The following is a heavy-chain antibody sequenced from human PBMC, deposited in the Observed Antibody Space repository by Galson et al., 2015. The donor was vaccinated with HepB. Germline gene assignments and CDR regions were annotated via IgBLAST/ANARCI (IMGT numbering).Heavy chain of an antibody. CDR2: ISVSTSGT. Sequence: SLRLSCAASGFTFSSYAMTWVRQAPGKGLEWVSTISVSTSGTYYADSVKGRFTISRDNSKNTLYLQMNSLRAEDTAVYSCAKDILSQSLGSTTPRYYYGLDVWGQGTTVTVSS. CDR1: GFTFSSYA. D-gene: IGHD2-15*01. V-gene: IGHV3-23*01. CDR3: AKDILSQSLGSTTPRYYYGLDV. J-gene: IGHJ6*02.